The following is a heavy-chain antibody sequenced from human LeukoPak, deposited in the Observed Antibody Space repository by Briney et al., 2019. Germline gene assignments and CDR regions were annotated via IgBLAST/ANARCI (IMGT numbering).Heavy chain of an antibody. V-gene: IGHV4-59*01. CDR2: IYYSGST. D-gene: IGHD3-10*01. CDR1: GGSISSYY. CDR3: ARGIGPDYHDSGSNSGLVY. J-gene: IGHJ4*02. Sequence: SETLSLTCTVSGGSISSYYWSWIRQPPGKGLEWIGYIYYSGSTNYNTSPKSQVTMSVDTSKNQFSLRLSSVTAADTAVYYCARGIGPDYHDSGSNSGLVYWGQGTLVTVSS.